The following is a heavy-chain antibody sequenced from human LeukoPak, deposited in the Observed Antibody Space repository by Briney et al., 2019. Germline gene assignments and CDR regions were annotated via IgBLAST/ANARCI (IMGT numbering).Heavy chain of an antibody. CDR2: ISWNSGSI. J-gene: IGHJ6*02. Sequence: GRSLRLSCAASGFTFDDYAMHWVRQAPGKGLEWVSGISWNSGSIGYAGSVKGRFTISRDNAKNSLYLQMNSLRAEDTAVYYCAREARADLYYYYYYGMDVWGQGTTVTVSS. CDR1: GFTFDDYA. CDR3: AREARADLYYYYYYGMDV. V-gene: IGHV3-9*01.